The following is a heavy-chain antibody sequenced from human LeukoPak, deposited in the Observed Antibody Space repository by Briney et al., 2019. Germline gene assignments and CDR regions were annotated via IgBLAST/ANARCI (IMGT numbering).Heavy chain of an antibody. Sequence: SETLSLTCTVSGGSISSSSYYWGWIRQPPGKGLEWIGSIYYSGSTYYNPSLKSRVTISVDTSKNQFSLKLSSVTATDTAVYYCARDFSRDAFDIWGQGTMVTVSS. CDR3: ARDFSRDAFDI. D-gene: IGHD3-3*02. CDR1: GGSISSSSYY. CDR2: IYYSGST. V-gene: IGHV4-39*07. J-gene: IGHJ3*02.